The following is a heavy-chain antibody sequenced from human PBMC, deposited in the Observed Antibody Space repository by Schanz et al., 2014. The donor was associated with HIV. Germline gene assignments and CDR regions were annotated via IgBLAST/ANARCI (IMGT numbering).Heavy chain of an antibody. CDR1: GFTFSRYW. Sequence: EVQLVESGGGLVQPGGSLRLSCAASGFTFSRYWMNWVRQAPGKGLEWVASIKQDGGEKHYVASVKGRFTISRDNVKNSLYLQMSSLRAEDTAVYYCARDSGPGSYWGPGTLVTVSS. CDR3: ARDSGPGSY. D-gene: IGHD3-10*01. V-gene: IGHV3-7*01. J-gene: IGHJ4*02. CDR2: IKQDGGEK.